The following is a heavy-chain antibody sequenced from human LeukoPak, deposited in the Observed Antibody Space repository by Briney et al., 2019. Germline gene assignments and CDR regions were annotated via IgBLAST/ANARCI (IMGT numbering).Heavy chain of an antibody. CDR3: AREVAYDYVWGSYRRRAFDI. Sequence: SETLSLTCTVSGGSISSYYWSWIRQPPGKGLEWIGYIYYSGSTNYNPSLKSRVTISVDTSKNQFSLKLSSVTAADTAVYYCAREVAYDYVWGSYRRRAFDIWGQGTMVTVSS. V-gene: IGHV4-59*01. CDR2: IYYSGST. CDR1: GGSISSYY. D-gene: IGHD3-16*02. J-gene: IGHJ3*02.